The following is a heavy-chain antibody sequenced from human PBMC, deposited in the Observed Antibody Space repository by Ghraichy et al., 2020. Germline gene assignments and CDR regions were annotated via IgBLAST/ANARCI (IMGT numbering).Heavy chain of an antibody. CDR3: ARDPGTSPGDDWFDP. Sequence: ASVKVSCKASGDTFCTPGTSWVRQARGQGLEWMGWIDFNKGNTNYAQKFQGRATMITDTSTSTVYMELRSLRLEDTAVYYCARDPGTSPGDDWFDPWGQGTLVTVSS. V-gene: IGHV1-18*01. CDR1: GDTFCTPG. J-gene: IGHJ5*02. CDR2: IDFNKGNT. D-gene: IGHD2-2*01.